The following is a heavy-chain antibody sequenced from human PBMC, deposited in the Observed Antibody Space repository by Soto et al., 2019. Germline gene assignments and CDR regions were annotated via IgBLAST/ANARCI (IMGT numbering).Heavy chain of an antibody. V-gene: IGHV1-2*02. CDR3: ARAEVAADWFDP. J-gene: IGHJ5*02. CDR1: GYTFTGFY. Sequence: ASVKVSCKASGYTFTGFYIHWVRQAPGQGLEWLGWTIPNSGGTSYAQKFQGRVTMTRDTSISTAYMGLSRLTSDDTAVYYCARAEVAADWFDPWGQGTLVTVSS. CDR2: TIPNSGGT. D-gene: IGHD1-26*01.